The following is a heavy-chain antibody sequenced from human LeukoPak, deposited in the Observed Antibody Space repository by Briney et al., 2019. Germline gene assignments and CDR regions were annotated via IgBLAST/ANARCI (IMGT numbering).Heavy chain of an antibody. CDR2: INEDGSEK. CDR1: GFSFGNYR. J-gene: IGHJ4*02. V-gene: IGHV3-7*01. D-gene: IGHD6-13*01. CDR3: VHGSSWYSLFDY. Sequence: GGSLRLSCAASGFSFGNYRMSWVRQAPGKGLEWVANINEDGSEKYYVDSVKGRFTISRDNAKNSLYLQMNSLRAVDTAVYYCVHGSSWYSLFDYWGQGTLVTVSS.